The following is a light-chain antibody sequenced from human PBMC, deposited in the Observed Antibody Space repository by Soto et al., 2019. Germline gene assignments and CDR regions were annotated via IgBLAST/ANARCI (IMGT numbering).Light chain of an antibody. V-gene: IGLV4-69*01. CDR3: QTWGSGTVV. CDR1: SGHSSYA. Sequence: QAVVTQSPSASASLGASVKLTCTLSSGHSSYAIAWHQQQPEKGPRYLMKLNSDGRHSKGDGIPDRFSGSSSGAERYLTISSLQSEDEADYYRQTWGSGTVVFGGGTKLTVL. CDR2: LNSDGRH. J-gene: IGLJ2*01.